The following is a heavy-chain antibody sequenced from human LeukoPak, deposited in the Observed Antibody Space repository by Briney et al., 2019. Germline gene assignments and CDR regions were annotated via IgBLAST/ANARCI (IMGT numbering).Heavy chain of an antibody. CDR3: AILPTV. CDR2: IYNSVN. J-gene: IGHJ4*02. D-gene: IGHD1-14*01. Sequence: NPSETLPLTCAVSGASISGYYWSWMRQTPGKGLQFIGYIYNSVNDYNPSLKSRVIISSDPSKNQFSLRLRSMTAADTAVYYCAILPTVWGQGTLVTVSS. CDR1: GASISGYY. V-gene: IGHV4-59*01.